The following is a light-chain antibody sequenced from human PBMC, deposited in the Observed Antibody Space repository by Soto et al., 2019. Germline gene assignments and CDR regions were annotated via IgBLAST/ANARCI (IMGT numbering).Light chain of an antibody. Sequence: DLQMTQSPSSVSASVGDRVTITCRASQDISSWLAWYQQKPAKAPKLLIYAASSLQSGVPSRFRGSASRTDFSLTISSLQREEFATYYCQQDTSFPLTWGQGTRLEI. CDR1: QDISSW. V-gene: IGKV1-12*01. J-gene: IGKJ5*01. CDR2: AAS. CDR3: QQDTSFPLT.